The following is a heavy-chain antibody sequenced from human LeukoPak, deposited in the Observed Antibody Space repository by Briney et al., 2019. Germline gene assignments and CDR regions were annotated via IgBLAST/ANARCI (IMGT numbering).Heavy chain of an antibody. D-gene: IGHD3-10*01. CDR1: GYSFTSYW. V-gene: IGHV5-51*01. CDR3: ARQGRHYYGSGSYYNRMDV. Sequence: GESLKISCKGSGYSFTSYWIGWVRQMPGKGLEWMGIIYPGDSDTRYSPSFQGQVTISADKSISTAYLQWSSLKASDTAMYYCARQGRHYYGSGSYYNRMDVWGQGTTVTVSS. J-gene: IGHJ6*02. CDR2: IYPGDSDT.